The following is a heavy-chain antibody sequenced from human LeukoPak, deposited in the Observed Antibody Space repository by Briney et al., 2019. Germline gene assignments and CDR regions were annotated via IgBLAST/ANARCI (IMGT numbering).Heavy chain of an antibody. Sequence: GGSLRLSCAASGFTFRNFAMNWVRQAPGKGLEWVSYTSNRGNTIYYADSVKGRFTISRDNAKNSLYLEMKSLRVEDTAVYYCARVSSSAGRGYWGQGTLVTVSS. D-gene: IGHD6-13*01. CDR2: TSNRGNTI. J-gene: IGHJ4*02. CDR3: ARVSSSAGRGY. CDR1: GFTFRNFA. V-gene: IGHV3-48*01.